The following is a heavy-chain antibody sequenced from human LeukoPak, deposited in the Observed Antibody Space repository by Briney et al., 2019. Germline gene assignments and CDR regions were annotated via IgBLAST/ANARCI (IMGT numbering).Heavy chain of an antibody. Sequence: PGGSLRLSCAASGFTFTNYWMSWVRQAPGKGLGWVANINQDGGEKYYVDSVKGRFTISRDNAKNSLYLQMDSLRAEDTAVYYCARSWIQLWPYDHWGQGTLVTVFS. J-gene: IGHJ4*02. CDR1: GFTFTNYW. CDR2: INQDGGEK. V-gene: IGHV3-7*01. D-gene: IGHD5-18*01. CDR3: ARSWIQLWPYDH.